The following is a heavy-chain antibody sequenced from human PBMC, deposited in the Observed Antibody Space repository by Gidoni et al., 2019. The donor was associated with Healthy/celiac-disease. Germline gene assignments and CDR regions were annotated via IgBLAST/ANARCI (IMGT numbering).Heavy chain of an antibody. D-gene: IGHD1-1*01. CDR1: GFTFSSYA. V-gene: IGHV3-30-3*01. J-gene: IGHJ3*02. Sequence: QVQLVESGGGVVQPGRSLRLSCAASGFTFSSYAMHWVRQAPPKGLEWVAVISYDGSNKYYADSVKGRFTISRDNSKNTLYLQMNSLRAEDTAVYYCARELDDAFDIWGQGTMVTVSS. CDR2: ISYDGSNK. CDR3: ARELDDAFDI.